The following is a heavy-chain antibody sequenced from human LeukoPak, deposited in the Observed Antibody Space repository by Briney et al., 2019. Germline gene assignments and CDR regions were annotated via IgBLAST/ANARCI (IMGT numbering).Heavy chain of an antibody. CDR1: GYTLTELS. CDR3: ARGGTWTIYSFDY. V-gene: IGHV1-24*01. D-gene: IGHD3/OR15-3a*01. CDR2: FDPEDGET. Sequence: ASVKVSCKVSGYTLTELSMHWVRQAPGKGLEWMGGFDPEDGETIYAQKFQGRVTMTRDTSTSTVYMELSSLRSEDTAVYFCARGGTWTIYSFDYWGQGTLVTVSS. J-gene: IGHJ4*02.